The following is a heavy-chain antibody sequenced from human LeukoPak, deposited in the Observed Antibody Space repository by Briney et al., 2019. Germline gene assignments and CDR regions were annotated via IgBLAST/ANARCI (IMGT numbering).Heavy chain of an antibody. J-gene: IGHJ4*02. CDR3: ARVRSGSYYLDY. CDR2: INHSGST. D-gene: IGHD1-26*01. V-gene: IGHV4-34*01. CDR1: GGSFSGYY. Sequence: SETLSLTCAVYGGSFSGYYWSWIRQPPGKGLEWIGEINHSGSTNYNPSLKSRVTISVDTSKNQFSLKLSSVTAADTAVYYCARVRSGSYYLDYWGRGTLVTVSS.